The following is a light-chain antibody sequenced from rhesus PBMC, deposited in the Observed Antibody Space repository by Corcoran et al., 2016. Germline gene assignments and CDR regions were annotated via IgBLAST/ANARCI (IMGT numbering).Light chain of an antibody. CDR3: LQSKNSPRT. CDR2: QAS. V-gene: IGKV7-13*01. CDR1: ERVSVFGINL. J-gene: IGKJ1*01. Sequence: DIVLTQSPASLAVSPGQRATITCRASERVSVFGINLIHWYQQKPGQPPKLLIYQASNQDTGVPPRFSGSGSGTDCTLTINPVEADDAADYYCLQSKNSPRTFGQGTKVEIK.